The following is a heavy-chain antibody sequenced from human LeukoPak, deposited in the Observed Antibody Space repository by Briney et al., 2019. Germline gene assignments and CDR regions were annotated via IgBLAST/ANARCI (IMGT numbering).Heavy chain of an antibody. V-gene: IGHV3-48*04. CDR2: ISSSSTTT. D-gene: IGHD4-17*01. J-gene: IGHJ4*02. CDR1: GFTFSSFS. Sequence: GGSLRLSCAASGFTFSSFSMDWVRQAPGKGLEWISYISSSSTTTYYADSVKGRFTISRDNAKNSLYLQMNSLRAEDTAVYYCARDEPTVTTGPPVGSWGQGTLVTVSS. CDR3: ARDEPTVTTGPPVGS.